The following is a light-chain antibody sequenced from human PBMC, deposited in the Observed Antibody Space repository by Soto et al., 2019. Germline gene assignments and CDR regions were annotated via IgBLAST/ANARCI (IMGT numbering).Light chain of an antibody. CDR2: VAS. V-gene: IGKV1-27*01. CDR1: QGISTY. Sequence: DIQMTQSPSSLSASVGDRVTITCRASQGISTYLAWYQQKPGKVPKLLIYVASTLQSGVPSRFSGSGSGTDFTLTISSLQPEDVATYYCQNYNSAPYTFGQGTKLEIK. CDR3: QNYNSAPYT. J-gene: IGKJ2*01.